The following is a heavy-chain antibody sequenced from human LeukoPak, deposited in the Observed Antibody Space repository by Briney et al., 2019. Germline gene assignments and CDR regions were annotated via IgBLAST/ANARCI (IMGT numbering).Heavy chain of an antibody. CDR2: IYYSGSP. D-gene: IGHD6-13*01. CDR1: GGSISSSIYY. Sequence: PSETLSLTCTASGGSISSSIYYWGWIRQPPGKGLEWIGRIYYSGSPYYNPSLKSRVTISVDTSKNQFSLKLGSVTAADTAVYYCARQLAAAGHFDYWGQGTLVTVSS. J-gene: IGHJ4*02. V-gene: IGHV4-39*01. CDR3: ARQLAAAGHFDY.